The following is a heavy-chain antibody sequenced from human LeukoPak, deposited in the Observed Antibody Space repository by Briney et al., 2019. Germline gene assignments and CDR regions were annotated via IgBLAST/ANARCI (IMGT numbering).Heavy chain of an antibody. CDR3: ARAKSSNGNYYLRDAFDM. Sequence: AGGSLRLSCVASGFSFSDYDMNWVRQAPGKGLEWVSSISSSGNYIYDAESAKGRFTISRDNAKRSLPLQMDSLRDEDTAVYYCARAKSSNGNYYLRDAFDMWGQGTMVTVSS. CDR1: GFSFSDYD. J-gene: IGHJ3*02. D-gene: IGHD3-22*01. CDR2: ISSSGNYI. V-gene: IGHV3-21*01.